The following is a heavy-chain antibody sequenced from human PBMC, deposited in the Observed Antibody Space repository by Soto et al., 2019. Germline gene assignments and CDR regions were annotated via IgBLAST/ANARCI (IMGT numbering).Heavy chain of an antibody. CDR3: ARDMGFGLSDY. CDR1: GYTFTNYA. V-gene: IGHV1-3*01. D-gene: IGHD3-10*01. CDR2: INAGNGNT. J-gene: IGHJ4*02. Sequence: QVQLVQSGAEVKKPGASVKVSCKASGYTFTNYAIDWVRQAPGQRLEWMGWINAGNGNTKYSQKFLGRVTITRDTSASTAYMELSSLRSEDTAVYYCARDMGFGLSDYWGQGILDTVSS.